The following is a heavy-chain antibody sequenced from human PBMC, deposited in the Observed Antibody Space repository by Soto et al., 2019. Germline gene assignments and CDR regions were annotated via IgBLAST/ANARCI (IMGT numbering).Heavy chain of an antibody. CDR1: GFPFSSYV. CDR3: AKLSGYSYGNY. CDR2: ISGSGGST. V-gene: IGHV3-23*01. Sequence: PVGSLRISGAASGFPFSSYVMNWVRQAPGKGLEWVSAISGSGGSTYYADSVKGQFTISRDNSKNTLYLQMNSLRAEDTAVYYCAKLSGYSYGNYWGQGTLVTVSS. J-gene: IGHJ4*02. D-gene: IGHD5-18*01.